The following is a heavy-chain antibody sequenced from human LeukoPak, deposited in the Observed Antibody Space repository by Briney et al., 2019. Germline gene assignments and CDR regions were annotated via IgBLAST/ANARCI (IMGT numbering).Heavy chain of an antibody. Sequence: PGGSLRLSCAASGCTYSIYWMTWVRQAPGKGLEWVANIKQDGSEKYYVDSVKGRFTISRDNAKNSLYLQMNTSRDEDTALYYCAREGSMLRGVSAFDIWGQGTMVTVSS. CDR2: IKQDGSEK. CDR1: GCTYSIYW. V-gene: IGHV3-7*01. D-gene: IGHD3-10*01. CDR3: AREGSMLRGVSAFDI. J-gene: IGHJ3*02.